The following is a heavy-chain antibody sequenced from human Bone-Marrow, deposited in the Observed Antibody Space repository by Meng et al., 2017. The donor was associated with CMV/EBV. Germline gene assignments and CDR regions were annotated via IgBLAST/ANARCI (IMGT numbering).Heavy chain of an antibody. CDR1: GDSIVSSDYY. D-gene: IGHD3-22*01. Sequence: SETLSLTCIVSGDSIVSSDYYWGCIRQPPGKGLQWIGSIYYSGSTNYNPTLKSRVTISVDTSKNQFSLKLSSVTAADTAVYYCARGSYSSGYYYFDYWGQGTLVTVSS. J-gene: IGHJ4*02. V-gene: IGHV4-39*07. CDR2: IYYSGST. CDR3: ARGSYSSGYYYFDY.